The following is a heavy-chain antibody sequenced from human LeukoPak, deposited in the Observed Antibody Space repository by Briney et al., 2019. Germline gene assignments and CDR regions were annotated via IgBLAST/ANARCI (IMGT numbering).Heavy chain of an antibody. Sequence: PGRSLRLSCAASGFTFSSYAMHWVRQAPGKGLEWVAVISYDGSKKYYADSVKGRFTISRDNSKNTLYLQMNSLRAEDTAVYYCARDNYDYVWGSYHYFDYWGQGTLVTVSS. J-gene: IGHJ4*02. CDR2: ISYDGSKK. CDR1: GFTFSSYA. D-gene: IGHD3-16*02. CDR3: ARDNYDYVWGSYHYFDY. V-gene: IGHV3-30-3*01.